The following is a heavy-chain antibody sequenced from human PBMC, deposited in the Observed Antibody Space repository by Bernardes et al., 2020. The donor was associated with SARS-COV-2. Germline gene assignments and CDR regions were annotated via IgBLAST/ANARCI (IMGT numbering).Heavy chain of an antibody. J-gene: IGHJ6*02. CDR3: AREGGTSGRGMDV. CDR1: GGSISTYY. V-gene: IGHV4-4*07. CDR2: MSASGSS. Sequence: SETLSLTCSVSGGSISTYYWSWIRQPAGKGLEWIGRMSASGSSNHNPSLRSRITMSVDTPKNQISLELSSVTAADTAVYYCAREGGTSGRGMDVWGQGTTVTVSS. D-gene: IGHD3-10*01.